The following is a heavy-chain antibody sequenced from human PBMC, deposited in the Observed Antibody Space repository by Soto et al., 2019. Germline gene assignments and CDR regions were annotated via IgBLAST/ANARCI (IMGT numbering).Heavy chain of an antibody. V-gene: IGHV4-38-2*02. D-gene: IGHD3-3*01. J-gene: IGHJ6*02. Sequence: PSETLSLTCAVSGYSISRGYYWGWTRQPPGRGLEWIGSIYHSGTTFYNPSLKSRVNISVDTSKNQFSLKLKYVTAADTAVYYCARDRSPTPYYDFWSGTYGMDVWGQGTTVTVSS. CDR2: IYHSGTT. CDR1: GYSISRGYY. CDR3: ARDRSPTPYYDFWSGTYGMDV.